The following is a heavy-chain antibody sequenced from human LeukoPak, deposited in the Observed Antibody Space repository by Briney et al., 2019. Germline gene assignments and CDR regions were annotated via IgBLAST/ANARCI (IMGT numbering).Heavy chain of an antibody. J-gene: IGHJ4*02. CDR2: IYYSGNT. CDR1: GASISSGHYY. CDR3: ARSHGSTPQFDS. V-gene: IGHV4-31*03. Sequence: PSQTLSLTCTVSGASISSGHYYWSWIRHHPEKGLEWIGYIYYSGNTYYNPSLKSRVTISRDTSKSQFSLKLTSVTAADTAVYYCARSHGSTPQFDSWGQGTLVTVSS.